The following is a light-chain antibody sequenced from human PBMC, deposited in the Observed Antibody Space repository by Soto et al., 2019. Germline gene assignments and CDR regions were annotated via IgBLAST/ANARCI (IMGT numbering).Light chain of an antibody. J-gene: IGKJ1*01. V-gene: IGKV3-11*01. CDR2: ESS. Sequence: EIVFTQSPATLSSSPGERATLSCRASQTVFSRLAWYQHKPGQAPRLLIYESSKRATGLPARFSGSGFGTDFTLTISSXEPEDFAVYYCHQRRSWPRTFGQGTKVDIK. CDR3: HQRRSWPRT. CDR1: QTVFSR.